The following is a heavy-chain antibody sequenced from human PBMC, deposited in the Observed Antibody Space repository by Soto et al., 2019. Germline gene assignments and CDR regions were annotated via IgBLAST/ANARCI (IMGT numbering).Heavy chain of an antibody. J-gene: IGHJ5*02. CDR1: GGSISSYY. Sequence: SETLSLTWTVSGGSISSYYWSWIRQPPGKGLEWIGYIYYSGSTNYNPSLKSRVTISVDTSKNQFSLKLSSVTAADTAVYYCARRISDNILTGYNWFDPWGQGTLVTVSS. CDR2: IYYSGST. CDR3: ARRISDNILTGYNWFDP. V-gene: IGHV4-59*01. D-gene: IGHD3-9*01.